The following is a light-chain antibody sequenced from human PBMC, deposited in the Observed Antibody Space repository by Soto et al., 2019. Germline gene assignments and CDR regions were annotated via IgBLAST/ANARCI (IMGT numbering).Light chain of an antibody. CDR1: QNITNN. CDR2: HAA. Sequence: EIQMTQSPSSLSASIGDRVTITCQASQNITNNLSWYQQKPGKAPNLLIYHAAKLAKGVTSRFSESGSGTDFSFIITSLQREDLATYYCQQYYGLPPLTFGQGTRLEIK. J-gene: IGKJ5*01. CDR3: QQYYGLPPLT. V-gene: IGKV1-33*01.